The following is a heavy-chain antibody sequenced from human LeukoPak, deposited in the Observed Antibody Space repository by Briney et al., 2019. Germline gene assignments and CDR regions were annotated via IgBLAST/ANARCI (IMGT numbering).Heavy chain of an antibody. CDR2: ISSSSSSI. D-gene: IGHD6-13*01. Sequence: GGSLRLSCAASGFIFSTYSINWVRQAPGQGLEWVSHISSSSSSIYYADSVKGRFSISRDNAKNSLYLQMNSLRDEDTAVYYCARSGYGSRWYFFDHWGQGTLVTVSS. CDR1: GFIFSTYS. CDR3: ARSGYGSRWYFFDH. J-gene: IGHJ4*02. V-gene: IGHV3-48*02.